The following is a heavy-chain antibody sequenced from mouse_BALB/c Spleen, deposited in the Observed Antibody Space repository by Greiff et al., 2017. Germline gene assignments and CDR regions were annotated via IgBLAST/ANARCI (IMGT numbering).Heavy chain of an antibody. V-gene: IGHV1-15*01. Sequence: QVQLKQSGAELVRPGASVTLSCKASGYTFTDYEMHWVKQTPVHGLEWIGAIDPETGGTAYNQKFKGKATLTADKSSSTAYMELRSLTSEDSAVYYCTPIYYDYGGAYWGQGTLVTVS. CDR2: IDPETGGT. CDR1: GYTFTDYE. CDR3: TPIYYDYGGAY. D-gene: IGHD2-4*01. J-gene: IGHJ3*01.